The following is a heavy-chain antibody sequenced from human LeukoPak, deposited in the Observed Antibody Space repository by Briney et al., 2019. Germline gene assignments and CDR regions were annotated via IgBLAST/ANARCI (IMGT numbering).Heavy chain of an antibody. J-gene: IGHJ4*02. CDR3: VREERGLAIDY. CDR1: GFTFSRYG. Sequence: GGSLRLSCSASGFTFSRYGMHWVRQAPGKGLEYVSAIVSNGDSTYYADSVKGRFTISRDNAKNTLYLQMSSLRPDDTAVYYCVREERGLAIDYWGQGTLVTVSS. CDR2: IVSNGDST. D-gene: IGHD5-12*01. V-gene: IGHV3-64D*09.